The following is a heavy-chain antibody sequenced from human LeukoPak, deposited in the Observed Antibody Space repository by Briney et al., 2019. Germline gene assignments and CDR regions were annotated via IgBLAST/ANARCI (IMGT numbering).Heavy chain of an antibody. CDR2: IKQDGSEK. J-gene: IGHJ6*03. Sequence: GGSLRLSCAASGFTFSSYWMSWVRQAPGKGLEWVANIKQDGSEKYYVDSVKGRFTISRDNAKNLLYLQMNSLRAEDTAVYYCARAPRWGFYYYYYYYMDVWGKGTTVTVSS. D-gene: IGHD2-21*01. CDR3: ARAPRWGFYYYYYYYMDV. V-gene: IGHV3-7*01. CDR1: GFTFSSYW.